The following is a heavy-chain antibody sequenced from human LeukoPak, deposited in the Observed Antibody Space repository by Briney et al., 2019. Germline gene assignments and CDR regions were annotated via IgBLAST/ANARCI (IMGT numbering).Heavy chain of an antibody. Sequence: GGSLRLSCAASGLTFDKYAMHWVRQAPGKGLEWISLISGDGSTTYYADSVKGRFTISRDNAKNSLYLQMNSLRAEDTAVYYCARAPRGYGETVDYWGQGTLVTVSS. J-gene: IGHJ4*02. V-gene: IGHV3-43*02. CDR3: ARAPRGYGETVDY. CDR1: GLTFDKYA. D-gene: IGHD4-17*01. CDR2: ISGDGSTT.